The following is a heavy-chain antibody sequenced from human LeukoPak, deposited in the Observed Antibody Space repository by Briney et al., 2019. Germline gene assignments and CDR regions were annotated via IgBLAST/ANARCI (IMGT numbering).Heavy chain of an antibody. CDR1: GGSISSSSYY. Sequence: PSETLSLTCTVSGGSISSSSYYWSWIRQPPGKGLEWIGYIYYSGSTNYNPSLKSRVTISVDTSKNQFSLKLSSVTAADTAVYYCARATYDFWSGTRSYYFDYWGQGTLVTVSS. D-gene: IGHD3-3*01. CDR2: IYYSGST. J-gene: IGHJ4*02. V-gene: IGHV4-61*01. CDR3: ARATYDFWSGTRSYYFDY.